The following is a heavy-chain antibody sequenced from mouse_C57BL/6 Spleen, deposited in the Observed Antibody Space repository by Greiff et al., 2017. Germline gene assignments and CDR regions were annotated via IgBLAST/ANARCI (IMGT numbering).Heavy chain of an antibody. CDR2: IDPENGDT. CDR3: TGPAWFAY. V-gene: IGHV14-4*01. Sequence: EVQLQESGAELVRPGASVKLSCTASGFNIKDDYTHWVKQRPEQGLEWIGWIDPENGDTEYASKFQGKATITADTSSNTAYLQLSSLTSEDTAVYYCTGPAWFAYWGQGTLVTVSA. J-gene: IGHJ3*01. CDR1: GFNIKDDY.